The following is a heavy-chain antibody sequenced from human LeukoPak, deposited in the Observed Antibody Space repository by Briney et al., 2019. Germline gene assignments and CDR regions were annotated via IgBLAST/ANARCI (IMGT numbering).Heavy chain of an antibody. Sequence: GGSLRLSCAASGFTFSTYGMNWVRQAPGKGLEWVSSISSSSSYIYYADSVKGRFTISRDNAKNSLYLQMNSLRAEDTALYYCAITSYDSSGYYYWWGQGTLVTVSS. V-gene: IGHV3-21*01. D-gene: IGHD3-22*01. CDR1: GFTFSTYG. CDR2: ISSSSSYI. CDR3: AITSYDSSGYYYW. J-gene: IGHJ4*02.